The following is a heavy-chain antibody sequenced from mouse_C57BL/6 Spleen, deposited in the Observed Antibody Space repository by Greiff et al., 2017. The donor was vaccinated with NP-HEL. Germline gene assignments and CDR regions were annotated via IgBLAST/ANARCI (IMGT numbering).Heavy chain of an antibody. V-gene: IGHV1-53*01. Sequence: VQLQQPGTELVKPGASVKLSCKASGYTFTSYWMHWVKQRPGQGLEWIGNINPSNGGTNYNEKFKSKATLTVDKSSSTAYMQLSSLTSEDSAVYYCARSGYGSSWYFDVWGTGTTVTVSS. CDR2: INPSNGGT. D-gene: IGHD1-1*01. CDR3: ARSGYGSSWYFDV. J-gene: IGHJ1*03. CDR1: GYTFTSYW.